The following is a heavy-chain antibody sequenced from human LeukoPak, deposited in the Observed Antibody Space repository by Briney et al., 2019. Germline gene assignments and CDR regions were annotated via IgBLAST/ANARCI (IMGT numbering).Heavy chain of an antibody. V-gene: IGHV4-38-2*01. CDR1: GSSITSDYF. D-gene: IGHD3-10*01. Sequence: SETLSLTCDVSGSSITSDYFWGWIRQPPGKGLEWIGTIYYSWGMYFNPSLKSRVTISLDASKNQYSLKMTSLTAADTAIYYCARDVTAGFFDYWGQGILVTVSS. CDR2: IYYSWGM. J-gene: IGHJ4*02. CDR3: ARDVTAGFFDY.